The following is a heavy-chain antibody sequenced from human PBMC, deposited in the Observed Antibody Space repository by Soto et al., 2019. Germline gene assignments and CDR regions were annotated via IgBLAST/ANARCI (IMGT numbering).Heavy chain of an antibody. J-gene: IGHJ5*02. D-gene: IGHD1-26*01. CDR3: ARASGSSYWFDP. CDR2: ISAYNGNT. Sequence: QVQLVQSGAEVKKPGASVKVSCKASGYTFTSYGISWVRQAPGQGLEWMGWISAYNGNTNYAQKLQGRVTMTTDTPTRKAYTERRSLRSDDTAVYYCARASGSSYWFDPWGQGALVTVSS. V-gene: IGHV1-18*01. CDR1: GYTFTSYG.